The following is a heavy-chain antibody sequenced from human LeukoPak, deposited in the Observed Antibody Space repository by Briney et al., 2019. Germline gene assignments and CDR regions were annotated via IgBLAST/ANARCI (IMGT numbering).Heavy chain of an antibody. CDR1: GGSISSYY. CDR2: IYYSGST. CDR3: ATVRSAKPYYYGMDV. J-gene: IGHJ6*02. D-gene: IGHD6-25*01. V-gene: IGHV4-59*01. Sequence: SETLSLTCTVSGGSISSYYWSWIRQPPGKGLEWIGYIYYSGSTNYNPSLKSRVTISVDTSKNQFSLKLSSVTAADTAVYYCATVRSAKPYYYGMDVWGQGTTVTVSS.